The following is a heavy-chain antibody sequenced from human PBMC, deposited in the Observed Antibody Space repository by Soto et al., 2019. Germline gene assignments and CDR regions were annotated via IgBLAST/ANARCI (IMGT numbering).Heavy chain of an antibody. CDR3: ARDNGYCSGGSCYPSYYFDY. CDR2: IKQDGSEK. J-gene: IGHJ4*02. CDR1: GFTFSSYW. V-gene: IGHV3-7*01. D-gene: IGHD2-15*01. Sequence: GGSLRLSCAASGFTFSSYWMSWVRQAPGKGLEWVANIKQDGSEKYYVDSVKGRFTISRDNAKNSLYLQMNSLRAEDTAVYYCARDNGYCSGGSCYPSYYFDYWGQGTLVTVSS.